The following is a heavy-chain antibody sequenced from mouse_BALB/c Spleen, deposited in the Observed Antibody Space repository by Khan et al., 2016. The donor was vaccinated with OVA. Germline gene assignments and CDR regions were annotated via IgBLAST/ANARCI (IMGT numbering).Heavy chain of an antibody. J-gene: IGHJ3*01. Sequence: QIQLVQSGPELKKPGETVKISCKASGYTFTNYGMNWVKQAPGKGLKGMGWINTYTGEPTYADDFKGRFAFSLETSASTAYLQINNLKNEDTATYFCARSNGNYWFTYWGQGTLVTVSA. D-gene: IGHD2-1*01. CDR2: INTYTGEP. V-gene: IGHV9-3-1*01. CDR1: GYTFTNYG. CDR3: ARSNGNYWFTY.